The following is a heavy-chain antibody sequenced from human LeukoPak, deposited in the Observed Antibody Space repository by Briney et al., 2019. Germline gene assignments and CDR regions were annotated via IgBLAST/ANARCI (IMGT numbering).Heavy chain of an antibody. J-gene: IGHJ4*02. CDR3: ARDRNQYQLLLYDY. V-gene: IGHV3-30-3*01. D-gene: IGHD2-2*01. CDR1: GFTFSSYA. CDR2: ISYDGSNK. Sequence: PGGSLRLSCAASGFTFSSYAMHWVRQAPGKGLEWVAVISYDGSNKYYADSVKGRFTISRDNSKNTLYLQMNSLRAEDTAVYYCARDRNQYQLLLYDYWGQGALVTVSS.